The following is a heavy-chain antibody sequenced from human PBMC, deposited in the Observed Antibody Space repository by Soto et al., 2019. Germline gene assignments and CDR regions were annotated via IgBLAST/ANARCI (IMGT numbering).Heavy chain of an antibody. J-gene: IGHJ6*02. V-gene: IGHV3-30*18. D-gene: IGHD3-22*01. CDR2: ISYDGSNK. Sequence: GGPLRRSCAASGFTFRGYSMHGVRQAPDKGLEWVAVISYDGSNKYYADSVKGRFTISRDNSKNTLYLQMNSLRAEDTAVYYCAKEDYYDSSGYSYYYYYGMDVRGQGTTVTVSS. CDR3: AKEDYYDSSGYSYYYYYGMDV. CDR1: GFTFRGYS.